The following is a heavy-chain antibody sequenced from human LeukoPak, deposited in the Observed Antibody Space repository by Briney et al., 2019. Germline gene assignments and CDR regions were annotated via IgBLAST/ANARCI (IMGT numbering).Heavy chain of an antibody. Sequence: GGSLRLSCVASGFTFGNYGMTWFRQAPGKGLEWVSSISGSDLSTYYEDSVKGRFTISRDNSKDTLYLQMNGLRAEDTAVYFCAKQSAGSAAWYSLHYDFWGQGTLVTVSS. V-gene: IGHV3-23*01. J-gene: IGHJ4*02. CDR2: ISGSDLST. CDR1: GFTFGNYG. D-gene: IGHD6-13*01. CDR3: AKQSAGSAAWYSLHYDF.